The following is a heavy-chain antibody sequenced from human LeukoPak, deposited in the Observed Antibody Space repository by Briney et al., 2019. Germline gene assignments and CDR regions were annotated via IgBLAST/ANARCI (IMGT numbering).Heavy chain of an antibody. CDR2: ISGTGVNT. CDR3: AKFRVIPGVTSLFDP. V-gene: IGHV3-23*01. J-gene: IGHJ5*02. CDR1: GFTFSSEA. D-gene: IGHD2-2*01. Sequence: GESLKISCAASGFTFSSEAMSWVRQAPGKGLEWVSAISGTGVNTYYADSVRGRFTLSRDNSKNTLYLQMNSLTGKDTAVYYCAKFRVIPGVTSLFDPWGEGTLVTVSS.